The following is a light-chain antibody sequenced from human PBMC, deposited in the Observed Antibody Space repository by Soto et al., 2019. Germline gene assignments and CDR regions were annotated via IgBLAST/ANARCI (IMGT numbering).Light chain of an antibody. CDR3: QQYYSTPLT. V-gene: IGKV4-1*01. Sequence: DIVMTQSQDSLAVSLGERATINCKSSQSVLYSSNNKNYLDWYQQKPGQPPKLLIYLASTRESGVPDRFSGSGSGTDFTLTISSLQAEDVAVYYCQQYYSTPLTFGGGTKVEIK. J-gene: IGKJ4*01. CDR1: QSVLYSSNNKNY. CDR2: LAS.